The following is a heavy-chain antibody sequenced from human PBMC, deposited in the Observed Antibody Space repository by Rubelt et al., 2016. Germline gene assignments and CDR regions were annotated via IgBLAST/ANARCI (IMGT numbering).Heavy chain of an antibody. CDR3: ARWSGTYYDH. V-gene: IGHV3-66*01. Sequence: EVQLVESGGGLVQPGGSLRLSCAASGFTFSSFGMSWVRQAPGKGLQWVSSIYSGGTTYYADSVRGRFTISRDNSENTLYLQMNSLRAEDTAIYYCARWSGTYYDHWGQGTLVTVSS. CDR2: IYSGGTT. CDR1: GFTFSSFG. D-gene: IGHD3-3*01. J-gene: IGHJ4*02.